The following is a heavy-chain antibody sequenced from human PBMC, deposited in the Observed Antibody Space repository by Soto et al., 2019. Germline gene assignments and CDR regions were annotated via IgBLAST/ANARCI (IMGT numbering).Heavy chain of an antibody. CDR1: GFAFNRYY. D-gene: IGHD3-22*01. Sequence: GGSLRLSCAASGFAFNRYYMSWVRQAPDKGLEWVATVDQDGSAKYYVDSVKGRFTISRDNAKNSLYVQMNSLRGEDTAVYYCARYCAYDSIYYCSSDRLDYWGQGTLVTAPQ. V-gene: IGHV3-7*01. J-gene: IGHJ4*02. CDR3: ARYCAYDSIYYCSSDRLDY. CDR2: VDQDGSAK.